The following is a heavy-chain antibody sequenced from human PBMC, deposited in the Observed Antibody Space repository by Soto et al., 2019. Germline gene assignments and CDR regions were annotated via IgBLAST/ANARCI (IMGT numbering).Heavy chain of an antibody. Sequence: GGSLRLSCAASGFTFSDYGMHWVRQPPGKGLEWVSIISYDGSDKYYADSVKGRFTISRDNSKNTLYLLMNSLRAEDTAVYYCAKDWGSGVPAAIANWFDPWGLGTLVTVSS. D-gene: IGHD2-2*02. J-gene: IGHJ5*02. V-gene: IGHV3-30*18. CDR2: ISYDGSDK. CDR3: AKDWGSGVPAAIANWFDP. CDR1: GFTFSDYG.